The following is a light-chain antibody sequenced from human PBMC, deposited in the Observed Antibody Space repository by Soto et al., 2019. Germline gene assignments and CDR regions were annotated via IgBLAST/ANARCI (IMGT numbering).Light chain of an antibody. CDR3: QQYNTFPWT. CDR1: QSVRTW. J-gene: IGKJ1*01. CDR2: KAS. V-gene: IGKV1-5*03. Sequence: DIPLTQSPSTLSASVGDRVTITCRASQSVRTWLAWYQQTPGKAPKVLIYKASNLESGVPSRFSGSGSGTEFTLTISSLQPDDFGTYYCQQYNTFPWTFGHGTKVEIK.